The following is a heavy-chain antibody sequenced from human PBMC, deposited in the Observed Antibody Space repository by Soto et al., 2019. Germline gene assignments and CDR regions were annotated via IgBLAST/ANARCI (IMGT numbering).Heavy chain of an antibody. CDR3: ARQGEHSSSYFFDS. CDR2: VCYCGTT. CDR1: GDSIDTSSYC. D-gene: IGHD6-6*01. Sequence: SETLSLTCTVSGDSIDTSSYCWGWIRQPPRKGLEWIGSVCYCGTTYYNPSLKSRLTISVDTSKRQFSLKLSSVTAADTAVFYCARQGEHSSSYFFDSWGQGTLVTVSS. J-gene: IGHJ4*02. V-gene: IGHV4-39*01.